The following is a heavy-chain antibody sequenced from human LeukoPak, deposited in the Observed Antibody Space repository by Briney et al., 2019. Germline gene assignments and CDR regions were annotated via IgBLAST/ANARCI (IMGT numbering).Heavy chain of an antibody. J-gene: IGHJ6*02. CDR3: AKDTGYYYYYGMDV. V-gene: IGHV3-23*01. D-gene: IGHD1-14*01. Sequence: GGSLRLSCAASGFTFSSYAMSWVRQAPGKGLEWVSAISGSGGSTYYADSVKGRFTISRDNAKNSLYLQMNSLRAEDTALYYCAKDTGYYYYYGMDVWGQGTTVTVSS. CDR2: ISGSGGST. CDR1: GFTFSSYA.